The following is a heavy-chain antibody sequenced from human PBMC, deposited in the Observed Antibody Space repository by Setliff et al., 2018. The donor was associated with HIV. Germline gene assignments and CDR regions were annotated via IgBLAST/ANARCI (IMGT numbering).Heavy chain of an antibody. V-gene: IGHV3-11*06. CDR1: GGSISSNN. CDR3: ARGVLVITHSALDY. J-gene: IGHJ4*02. CDR2: ISSSSSSYT. Sequence: KPSETLSLTCTVTGGSISSNNFYWGWIRQAPGKGLEWVSYISSSSSSYTNYADSVKGRFTISRDKAKNSLYLQMNSLRAEDTAVYYCARGVLVITHSALDYWGQGTLVTVSS. D-gene: IGHD3-22*01.